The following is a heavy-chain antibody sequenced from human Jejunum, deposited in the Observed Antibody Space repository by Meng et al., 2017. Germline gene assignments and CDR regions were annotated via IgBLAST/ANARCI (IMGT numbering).Heavy chain of an antibody. D-gene: IGHD6-13*01. J-gene: IGHJ4*02. CDR2: IKQDGSEK. Sequence: GESLKISCAASGFIFRDYWMTWVRQAPGKGLEWVANIKQDGSEKYYVDSVKGRFTVSRDNAKNSLYLQMNHLRPEDTAVYYCARERAEYSSTWYSFYFDNWGQGTLVTVSS. CDR3: ARERAEYSSTWYSFYFDN. CDR1: GFIFRDYW. V-gene: IGHV3-7*01.